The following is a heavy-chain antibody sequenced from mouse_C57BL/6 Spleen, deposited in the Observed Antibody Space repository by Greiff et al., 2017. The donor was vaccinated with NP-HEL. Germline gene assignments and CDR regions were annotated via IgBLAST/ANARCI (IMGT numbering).Heavy chain of an antibody. Sequence: LQEPGAELVRPGASVKLSCKASGYTFTSYNMHWVKQTPRQGLEWIGAIYPGNGDTSYNQKFKGKATLTVDKSSSTAYMQLSSLTSEDSAVYFCARHYYDYGDGFDYWGQGTTLTVSS. CDR1: GYTFTSYN. CDR2: IYPGNGDT. J-gene: IGHJ2*01. CDR3: ARHYYDYGDGFDY. V-gene: IGHV1-12*01. D-gene: IGHD2-4*01.